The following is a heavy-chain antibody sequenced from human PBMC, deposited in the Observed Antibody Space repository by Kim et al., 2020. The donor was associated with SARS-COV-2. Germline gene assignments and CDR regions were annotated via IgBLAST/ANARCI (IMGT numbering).Heavy chain of an antibody. CDR1: GGSISSSSYY. CDR2: IYYSGST. Sequence: SETLSLTCTVSGGSISSSSYYWGWIRQPPGKGLEWIGSIYYSGSTYYNPSLKSRVTISVDTSKNQFSLKLSSVTAADTAVYYCARQDPRTTNKVSSGWSDFYYGMDVWGQGTTVTVSS. D-gene: IGHD6-19*01. CDR3: ARQDPRTTNKVSSGWSDFYYGMDV. V-gene: IGHV4-39*01. J-gene: IGHJ6*02.